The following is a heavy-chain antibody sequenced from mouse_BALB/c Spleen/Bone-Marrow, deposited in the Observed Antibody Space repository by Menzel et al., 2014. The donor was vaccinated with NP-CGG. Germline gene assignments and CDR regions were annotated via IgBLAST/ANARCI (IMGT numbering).Heavy chain of an antibody. V-gene: IGHV1S29*02. CDR2: IYPYNGGT. CDR3: AGRFITTAAWFAY. D-gene: IGHD1-2*01. CDR1: GYTFTDYN. J-gene: IGHJ3*01. Sequence: VQLKQSGPELVKPGASVKISCKASGYTFTDYNMHWVQQSHGKSLEWIGYIYPYNGGTGYNQKFKSKATLTVDNSSSTAYMELRSLTSEDSAVYYCAGRFITTAAWFAYWGQGTLVTVSA.